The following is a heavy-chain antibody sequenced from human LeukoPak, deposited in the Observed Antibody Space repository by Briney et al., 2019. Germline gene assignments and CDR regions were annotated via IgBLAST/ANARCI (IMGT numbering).Heavy chain of an antibody. J-gene: IGHJ5*02. V-gene: IGHV4-39*01. D-gene: IGHD3-10*01. CDR1: GVSISNEKYF. CDR2: VYYIGTT. CDR3: ARLSDRDPQHWFDP. Sequence: PSACLSPTGAVSGVSISNEKYFWAWLRQPPGKGLEWIGTVYYIGTTSYNTSLRSRLNLSVDTTQNQFSLRLGSVTAADTSVYYCARLSDRDPQHWFDPWGQGILVTVSS.